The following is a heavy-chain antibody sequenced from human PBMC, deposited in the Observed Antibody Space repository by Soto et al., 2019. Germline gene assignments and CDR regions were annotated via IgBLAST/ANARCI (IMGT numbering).Heavy chain of an antibody. Sequence: QVQLQESGPGLVKPSQTLSLTCTVSGGSISSGGYYWSWIRQHPGKGLEWIGYIYYSGSTYYNPSLTSRVTISVDTSKSQFALKLSSVTAADTAVYYCARVGCYDGIGYNAFHIWGQGTMVTVSS. V-gene: IGHV4-31*03. D-gene: IGHD3-22*01. CDR3: ARVGCYDGIGYNAFHI. CDR2: IYYSGST. CDR1: GGSISSGGYY. J-gene: IGHJ3*02.